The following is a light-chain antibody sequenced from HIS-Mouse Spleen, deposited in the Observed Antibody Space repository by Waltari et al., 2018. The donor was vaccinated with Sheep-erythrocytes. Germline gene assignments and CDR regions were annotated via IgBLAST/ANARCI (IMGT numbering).Light chain of an antibody. J-gene: IGLJ2*01. CDR3: QAWDSSTGVV. V-gene: IGLV3-1*01. CDR1: KLGDKY. CDR2: QDS. Sequence: LTQPPSVSVSPGQTASITCSGDKLGDKYACWYQQKPGQSPVLVIYQDSKRPPGIPERFSGSNSGNTATLTISGTQAMDEADYYCQAWDSSTGVVFGGGTKLTVL.